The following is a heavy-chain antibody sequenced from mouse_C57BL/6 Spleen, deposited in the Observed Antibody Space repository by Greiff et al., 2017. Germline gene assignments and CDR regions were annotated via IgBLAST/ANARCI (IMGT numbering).Heavy chain of an antibody. CDR1: GYTFTSYW. D-gene: IGHD1-1*01. J-gene: IGHJ3*01. CDR3: ARDYGSSLLAY. V-gene: IGHV1-64*01. CDR2: IHPDSGST. Sequence: QVQLKQPGAELVKPGASVKLSCKASGYTFTSYWMHWVKQRPGQGLEWIGMIHPDSGSTNYNEKFKSKATLTVDKSSSTAYMQLSSLTSEDSAVYYCARDYGSSLLAYWGQGTLVTVSA.